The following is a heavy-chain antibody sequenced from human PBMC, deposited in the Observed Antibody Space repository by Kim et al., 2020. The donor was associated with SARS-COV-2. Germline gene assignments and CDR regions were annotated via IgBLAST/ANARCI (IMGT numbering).Heavy chain of an antibody. CDR2: IYYSGST. J-gene: IGHJ5*02. D-gene: IGHD6-13*01. Sequence: SETLSLTCTVSGGSISSSSYYWGWIRQPPGKGLEWIGSIYYSGSTYYNPSLKSRVTISVDTSKNQFSLKLSSVTAADTAVYYCARHVGGSAAACTGSVWFDTWGQGTLVTVSS. CDR3: ARHVGGSAAACTGSVWFDT. CDR1: GGSISSSSYY. V-gene: IGHV4-39*01.